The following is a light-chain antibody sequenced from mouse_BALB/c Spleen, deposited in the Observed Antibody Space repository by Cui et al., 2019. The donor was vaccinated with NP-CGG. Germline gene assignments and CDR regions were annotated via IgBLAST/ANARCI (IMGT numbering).Light chain of an antibody. CDR1: TEAVTTSNY. Sequence: QAVVTQESALTTSPGETVTLPCRSSTEAVTTSNYANWVQEKPDHLFTGLIGANNNRPPGVPGRFSGSLIGETAALTIAGAQTEDETIYFCALWNSNNWVFGGGTKLTVL. CDR3: ALWNSNNWV. V-gene: IGLV1*01. J-gene: IGLJ1*01. CDR2: ANN.